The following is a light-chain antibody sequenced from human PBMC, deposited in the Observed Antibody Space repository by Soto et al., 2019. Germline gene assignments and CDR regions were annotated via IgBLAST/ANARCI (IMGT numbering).Light chain of an antibody. CDR2: EVT. J-gene: IGLJ2*01. CDR1: SSDSGADDF. V-gene: IGLV2-14*01. Sequence: QSALTQPASVSGSPGQSITISCTGTSSDSGADDFVSWYQHHPDNTPKLIIFEVTYRPSGISHRFSASKSGNTASLTISGLEPEDEAIYYCSSYRRTTFPHVVFGGGTKLTVL. CDR3: SSYRRTTFPHVV.